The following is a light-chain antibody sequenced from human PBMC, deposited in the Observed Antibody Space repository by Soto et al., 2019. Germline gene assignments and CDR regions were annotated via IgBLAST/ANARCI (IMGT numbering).Light chain of an antibody. CDR3: SSYTSSSTDV. J-gene: IGLJ1*01. Sequence: QSALTQPASVSGSPGQSITISCTGTSSDVGGYNYVSWYQQHPGKAPKLMIYDVSNRPSGVSNRFSGSKSGNTASLTISGLQAEDEDYYYCSSYTSSSTDVFGTGTKLTVL. CDR2: DVS. CDR1: SSDVGGYNY. V-gene: IGLV2-14*01.